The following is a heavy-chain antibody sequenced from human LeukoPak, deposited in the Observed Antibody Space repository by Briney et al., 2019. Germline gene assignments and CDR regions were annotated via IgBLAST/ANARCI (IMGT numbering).Heavy chain of an antibody. CDR3: ARDYYDSSGSYYFDY. CDR2: IIPIFGTA. J-gene: IGHJ4*02. V-gene: IGHV1-69*13. D-gene: IGHD3-22*01. CDR1: GGTFSSYA. Sequence: SVKVSSKASGGTFSSYAISWVRQAPGQGLEWMGGIIPIFGTANYAQKFQGRVTITADESTSTAYMELSSLRSEDTAVYYCARDYYDSSGSYYFDYWGQGTLVTVSS.